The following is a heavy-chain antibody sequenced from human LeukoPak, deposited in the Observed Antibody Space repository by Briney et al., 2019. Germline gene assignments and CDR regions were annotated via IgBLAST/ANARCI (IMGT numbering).Heavy chain of an antibody. Sequence: PGGSLRLSCAASGSTFSTYEMNWVRQAPEKGLEWVSYITSSGITTYYADSVKGRFTISRDNAKNSLYLQMNSLRAEDTAVYYCAREGQTGDSFDYWGQGTLVTVSS. D-gene: IGHD7-27*01. V-gene: IGHV3-48*03. CDR1: GSTFSTYE. CDR2: ITSSGITT. CDR3: AREGQTGDSFDY. J-gene: IGHJ4*02.